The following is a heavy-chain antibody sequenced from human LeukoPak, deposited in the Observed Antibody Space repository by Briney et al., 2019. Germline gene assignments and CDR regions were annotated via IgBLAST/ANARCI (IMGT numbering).Heavy chain of an antibody. CDR1: GFTFDNYA. CDR2: ISGSGGRT. CDR3: AKQLRTIMVTLGPFDY. D-gene: IGHD3-16*01. Sequence: PGGSLRLSCAASGFTFDNYAMSWVRQAPGKGLEWVSGISGSGGRTYYADSVKGRFTISRDNSKNTLHLLLNSLRAEDTAVYFCAKQLRTIMVTLGPFDYWGQGSLVTVSS. J-gene: IGHJ4*02. V-gene: IGHV3-23*01.